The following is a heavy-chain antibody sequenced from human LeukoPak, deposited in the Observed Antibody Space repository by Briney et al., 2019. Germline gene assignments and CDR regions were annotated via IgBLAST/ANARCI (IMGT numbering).Heavy chain of an antibody. D-gene: IGHD6-13*01. CDR1: GFIFSDFW. Sequence: PGGSLRLSCAPAGFIFSDFWMTWVRQAPGKGLEWVANIKQDGSLTFYMGSAKGRFTISRDNAKSSLYLQMNSLRVGDTAIYYCVRDSYTREWHEIESDYWGQGTLVTVSS. CDR2: IKQDGSLT. CDR3: VRDSYTREWHEIESDY. V-gene: IGHV3-7*03. J-gene: IGHJ4*02.